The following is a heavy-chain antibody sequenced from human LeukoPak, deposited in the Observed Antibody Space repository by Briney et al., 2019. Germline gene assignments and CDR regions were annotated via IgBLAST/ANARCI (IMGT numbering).Heavy chain of an antibody. J-gene: IGHJ4*02. D-gene: IGHD3-10*01. CDR2: INWNGGST. V-gene: IGHV3-20*04. Sequence: GGSLRLSCAASGFTFDDYGMSWVRQAPGKGLEWVYGINWNGGSTGYADSVKGRFTISRDNSKNSLYLQMNSLRTEDTALYYCAKGKNTGSYLSHVDYWGQGTLVTVSS. CDR1: GFTFDDYG. CDR3: AKGKNTGSYLSHVDY.